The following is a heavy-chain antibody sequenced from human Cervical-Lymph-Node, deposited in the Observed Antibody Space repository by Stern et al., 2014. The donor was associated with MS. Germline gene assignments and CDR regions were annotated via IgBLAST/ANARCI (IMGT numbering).Heavy chain of an antibody. CDR1: GFTFSSYA. D-gene: IGHD2-21*02. Sequence: QVQLVESGGGVVQPGRSLRLSCAASGFTFSSYAMHWVRQAPGKGLEWVAVISYDGSNKYYADSVKGRFTISRDNSKNTLYLQMNSLRAEDTAVYYCASAPLCGGDCFVDYWGQGTLVTVSS. J-gene: IGHJ4*02. CDR3: ASAPLCGGDCFVDY. CDR2: ISYDGSNK. V-gene: IGHV3-30*01.